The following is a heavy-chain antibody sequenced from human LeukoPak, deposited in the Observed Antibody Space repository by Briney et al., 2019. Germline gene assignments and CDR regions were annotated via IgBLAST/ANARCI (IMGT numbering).Heavy chain of an antibody. CDR2: IYYSGIT. CDR1: GVSISSSNSY. CDR3: AREERESAVTTHNWFDP. D-gene: IGHD4-17*01. V-gene: IGHV4-39*07. Sequence: PSETLSLTCTVSGVSISSSNSYWGWIRQPPGKGLEWIGSIYYSGITYYNASLKSQVSISIDTSKNQFSLRLTSVTAADTAVYYCAREERESAVTTHNWFDPWGQGTLVTASS. J-gene: IGHJ5*02.